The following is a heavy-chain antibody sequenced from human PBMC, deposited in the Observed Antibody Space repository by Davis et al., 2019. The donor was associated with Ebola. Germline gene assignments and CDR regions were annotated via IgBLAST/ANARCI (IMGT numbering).Heavy chain of an antibody. Sequence: AASVKVSCKVSGYTLTELSMHWVRQAPGQRLEWMGWINADNGNTKYSQKFQDRVTITRDTSASTAYMELSSLRSEDTAVYYCARGGEQGYSRSYYYGMDVWGKGTTVTVSS. D-gene: IGHD6-13*01. J-gene: IGHJ6*04. CDR1: GYTLTELS. V-gene: IGHV1-3*01. CDR2: INADNGNT. CDR3: ARGGEQGYSRSYYYGMDV.